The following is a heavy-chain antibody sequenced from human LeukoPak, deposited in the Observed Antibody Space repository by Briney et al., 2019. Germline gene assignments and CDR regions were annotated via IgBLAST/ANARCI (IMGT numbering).Heavy chain of an antibody. CDR1: GFTFSSYS. Sequence: PGGSLRLSCAASGFTFSSYSMSWVRQAPGKGLEWVSSISGSGGSTYYADSVKGRFTISRDNSKNTLYLQMNRLRAEDTAVYYCADLLRYFSDDDYWGQGTLVTVSS. J-gene: IGHJ4*02. CDR2: ISGSGGST. D-gene: IGHD3-9*01. CDR3: ADLLRYFSDDDY. V-gene: IGHV3-23*01.